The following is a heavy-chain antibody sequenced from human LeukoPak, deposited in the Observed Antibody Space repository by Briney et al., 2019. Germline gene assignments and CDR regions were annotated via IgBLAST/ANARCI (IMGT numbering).Heavy chain of an antibody. CDR3: ARGPHYGSGSPKYNWFDP. CDR2: INHSGST. CDR1: GGSISSYY. J-gene: IGHJ5*02. D-gene: IGHD3-10*01. Sequence: PSETLSLTCTVSGGSISSYYWSWIRQPPGKGLEWIGEINHSGSTNYNPSLKSRVTISVDTSKNQFSLKLSSVTAADTAVYYCARGPHYGSGSPKYNWFDPWGQGTLVTVSS. V-gene: IGHV4-34*01.